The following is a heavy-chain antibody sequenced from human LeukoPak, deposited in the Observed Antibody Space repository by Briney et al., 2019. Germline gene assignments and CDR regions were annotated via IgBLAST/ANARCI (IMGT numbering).Heavy chain of an antibody. CDR2: ISHDGSNT. D-gene: IGHD6-19*01. J-gene: IGHJ4*02. Sequence: GGSLRLSCAASGFTFSSYGMHWVRQAPGKGLEWVAVISHDGSNTYYADSVKGRFTISRDKSKNTLYLQMNSLRAEDTAVYYCAKGSSGWEVDYWGQGTLVTVSS. CDR1: GFTFSSYG. V-gene: IGHV3-30*18. CDR3: AKGSSGWEVDY.